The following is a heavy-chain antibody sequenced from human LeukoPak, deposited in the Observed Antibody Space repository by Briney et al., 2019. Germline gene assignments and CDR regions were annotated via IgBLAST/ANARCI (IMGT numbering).Heavy chain of an antibody. CDR3: ARPNYYGSGNNWFDP. J-gene: IGHJ5*02. CDR1: GFTFSSYA. CDR2: ISGSGGST. V-gene: IGHV3-23*01. D-gene: IGHD3-10*01. Sequence: PGGSLRLSCAASGFTFSSYAMSWVRQAPGKGLEWVSAISGSGGSTYYADSVKGRFTISRDNSKNTLYLQMNTLRVEDTAVYYCARPNYYGSGNNWFDPWGQGTLVTVSS.